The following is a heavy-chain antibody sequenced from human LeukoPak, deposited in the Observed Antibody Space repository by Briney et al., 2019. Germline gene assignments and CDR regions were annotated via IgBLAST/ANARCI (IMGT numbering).Heavy chain of an antibody. V-gene: IGHV3-7*01. CDR2: IKQDGSEK. CDR1: GFTFSSYW. CDR3: ARVMGPALRRFLEPSRWFDP. J-gene: IGHJ5*02. Sequence: QSGGSLRLSCAASGFTFSSYWMSWVRQAPGKGLEWVANIKQDGSEKYYVDSVKGRFTISRDNAKNSLYLQMNSLRAEDTAVYYCARVMGPALRRFLEPSRWFDPWGQGTLVTVSS. D-gene: IGHD3-3*01.